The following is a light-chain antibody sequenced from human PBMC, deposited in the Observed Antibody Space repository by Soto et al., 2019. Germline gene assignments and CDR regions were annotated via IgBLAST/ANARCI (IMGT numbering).Light chain of an antibody. Sequence: QSALTQPASVSGSPGQSITISCTGTSSDVGGYNYVSWYQQHPDKAPKLIIYEVSNRPSGVSNRFSGSKSGNTASLAISGLQAEDEADYYCSSFTGSSTRIVFGTGTKLTVL. CDR2: EVS. J-gene: IGLJ1*01. V-gene: IGLV2-14*01. CDR1: SSDVGGYNY. CDR3: SSFTGSSTRIV.